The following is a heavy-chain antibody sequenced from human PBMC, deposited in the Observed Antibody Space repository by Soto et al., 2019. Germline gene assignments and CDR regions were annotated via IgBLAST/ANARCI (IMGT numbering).Heavy chain of an antibody. CDR3: ARVGYEQWLVRGIDY. Sequence: QVQLQESGPGLVKPSGTLSLTCAVSGGSISSSNWWSWVRQPPGKGLEWIGEIYHSGSTNYNPSLKNRVTISVDKSKNQFSLKLSSVTAADTAVYYCARVGYEQWLVRGIDYWGQGTLVTVSS. CDR2: IYHSGST. V-gene: IGHV4-4*02. D-gene: IGHD6-19*01. CDR1: GGSISSSNW. J-gene: IGHJ4*02.